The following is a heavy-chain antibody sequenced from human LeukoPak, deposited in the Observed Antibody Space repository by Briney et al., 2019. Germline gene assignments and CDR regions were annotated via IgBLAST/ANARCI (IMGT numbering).Heavy chain of an antibody. Sequence: GGSLRLSCEASGLTFSNSWMHWVRQAPGKGLVWVSRINNEGTTISYADSVKGRFTISRDNAKDTLYLQMNSLRAEDTAVYYCARVSGLGMNEYYQHWGQGTLVTVAS. CDR2: INNEGTTI. D-gene: IGHD3-10*01. V-gene: IGHV3-74*01. J-gene: IGHJ1*01. CDR1: GLTFSNSW. CDR3: ARVSGLGMNEYYQH.